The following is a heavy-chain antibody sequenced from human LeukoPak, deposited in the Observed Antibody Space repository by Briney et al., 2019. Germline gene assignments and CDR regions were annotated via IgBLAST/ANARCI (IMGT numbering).Heavy chain of an antibody. J-gene: IGHJ6*03. CDR1: GGSISSYY. Sequence: SETLSLTCTVSGGSISSYYWSWIRQPPGKGLEWIGYIYYSGSTNYNPSLKSRVTISVDTSKNQFSLKLSSVTTADTAVYYCARGAGWLGSYMDVWGKGTMVTVSS. D-gene: IGHD3-22*01. CDR2: IYYSGST. V-gene: IGHV4-59*01. CDR3: ARGAGWLGSYMDV.